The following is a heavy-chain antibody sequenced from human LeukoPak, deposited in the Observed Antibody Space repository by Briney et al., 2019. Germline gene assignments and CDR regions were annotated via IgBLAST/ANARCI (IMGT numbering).Heavy chain of an antibody. J-gene: IGHJ4*02. Sequence: PSETLSLTCTVSGGSISSSSYYWGWIRQPPGKGLEWIGSIYYSGSTYYNPSLKSRVTISVDTSKNQFSLKLSSVTAADTAVYYCARGLDYGDYVGLDYWGQGTLVTVSS. D-gene: IGHD4-17*01. V-gene: IGHV4-39*07. CDR3: ARGLDYGDYVGLDY. CDR1: GGSISSSSYY. CDR2: IYYSGST.